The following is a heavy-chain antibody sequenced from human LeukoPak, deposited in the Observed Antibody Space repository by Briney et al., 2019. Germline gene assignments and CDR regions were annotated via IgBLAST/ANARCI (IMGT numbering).Heavy chain of an antibody. CDR3: ARDSRVGATHNWFDP. Sequence: SVKVSCKASGGTFSSYAISWVRQAPGQGLEWMGGIIPIFGTANYAQKFQGRVTMTADESTSTAYMEQSSLRSEDTAVYYCARDSRVGATHNWFDPWGQGTLVTVSS. J-gene: IGHJ5*02. CDR2: IIPIFGTA. D-gene: IGHD1-26*01. V-gene: IGHV1-69*13. CDR1: GGTFSSYA.